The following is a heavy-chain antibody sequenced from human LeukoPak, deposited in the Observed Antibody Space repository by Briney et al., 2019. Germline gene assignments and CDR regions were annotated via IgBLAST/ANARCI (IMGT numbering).Heavy chain of an antibody. D-gene: IGHD3-22*01. J-gene: IGHJ3*02. CDR2: INHSGST. V-gene: IGHV4-34*01. Sequence: SETLSLTSAVYNESFNIYYWSWIRQPPGKGLEWIGEINHSGSTNYNPSLKSRVTISVDTSKNQFSLKLSSVTAADTAVYYCARYYDSSGYYPDAFDIWGQGTMVTVSS. CDR1: NESFNIYY. CDR3: ARYYDSSGYYPDAFDI.